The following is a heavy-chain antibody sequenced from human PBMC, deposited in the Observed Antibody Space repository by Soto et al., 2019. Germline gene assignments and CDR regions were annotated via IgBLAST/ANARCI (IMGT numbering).Heavy chain of an antibody. CDR2: TYYRSKWYN. J-gene: IGHJ6*02. D-gene: IGHD6-6*01. Sequence: PSQTLSLTCAISGDSVSSNSAAWNWIRQSPSRGLEWLGRTYYRSKWYNDYAVSVKSRMTINPDTSKNQFPLQLNSVTPEDTAVYYCARDRRSSSFSREKGYHNGMDVWGQGTTVTVSS. CDR3: ARDRRSSSFSREKGYHNGMDV. V-gene: IGHV6-1*01. CDR1: GDSVSSNSAA.